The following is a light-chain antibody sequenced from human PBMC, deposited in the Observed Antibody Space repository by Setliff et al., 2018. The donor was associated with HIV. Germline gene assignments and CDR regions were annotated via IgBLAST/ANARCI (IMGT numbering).Light chain of an antibody. CDR2: AND. CDR3: AAWDDSLSGPGV. J-gene: IGLJ1*01. CDR1: SSNIENTY. V-gene: IGLV1-47*01. Sequence: QSVLTQPPSASGTPGQRVTISCSGSSSNIENTYIYWYQQLPGATPKLLIYANDQRPSGVPDRFSASKSGTSASLAISGLRSEDEGDYYCAAWDDSLSGPGVFGTGTKV.